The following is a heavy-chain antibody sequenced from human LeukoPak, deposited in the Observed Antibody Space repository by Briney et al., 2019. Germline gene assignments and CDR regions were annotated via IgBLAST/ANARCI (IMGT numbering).Heavy chain of an antibody. CDR2: ISWNSGSI. V-gene: IGHV3-9*03. CDR1: GFTFDDYA. J-gene: IGHJ4*02. D-gene: IGHD6-19*01. CDR3: AAMPPSIAVAGRVL. Sequence: PGGSLRLSCAASGFTFDDYAMHWVRQAPGKGLEWVSGISWNSGSIGYADSVKGRFTISRDNAKNSLYLQMNSLRAEDMALYYCAAMPPSIAVAGRVLWGQGTLVTVSS.